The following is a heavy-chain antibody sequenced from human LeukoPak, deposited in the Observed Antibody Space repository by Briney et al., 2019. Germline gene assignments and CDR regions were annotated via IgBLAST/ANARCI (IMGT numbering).Heavy chain of an antibody. CDR3: AKGGRYNRNDGSFDY. CDR2: ISYDGSNK. CDR1: GFTFSSYG. V-gene: IGHV3-30*18. J-gene: IGHJ4*02. D-gene: IGHD1-1*01. Sequence: GGSLRLSCAASGFTFSSYGMHWVRQAPGKGLEWVAVISYDGSNKYYADSVKGRFTISRDNSKNTLYLQMNSLRAEDTAVYYCAKGGRYNRNDGSFDYWGQGTLVTVSS.